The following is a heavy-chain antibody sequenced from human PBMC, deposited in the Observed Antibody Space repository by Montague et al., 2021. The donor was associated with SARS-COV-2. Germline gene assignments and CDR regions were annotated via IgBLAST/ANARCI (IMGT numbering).Heavy chain of an antibody. CDR1: GFSLSTSGMC. V-gene: IGHV2-70*01. D-gene: IGHD3-9*01. Sequence: PALVTPTQTLTLTCTFSGFSLSTSGMCVSWIRQPPGKALEWLALIDRDDDKHYSTSLKTRLTISKDTSKNQVVLTMTNMDPVDTATYYCARMPYDILTGSGYYGMDVWGQGTTVTVSS. CDR3: ARMPYDILTGSGYYGMDV. CDR2: IDRDDDK. J-gene: IGHJ6*02.